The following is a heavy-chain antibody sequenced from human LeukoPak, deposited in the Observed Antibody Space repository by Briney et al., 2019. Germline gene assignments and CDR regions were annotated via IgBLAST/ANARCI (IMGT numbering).Heavy chain of an antibody. V-gene: IGHV3-43D*03. J-gene: IGHJ1*01. CDR2: ISWDSGNS. Sequence: GGSLRLSCAASGFTFKDYAMHWVRQAPGKGLEWVALISWDSGNSYYADSVKGRFTIARDNSKNSLSLQMNSLRPEDTALYYCAKGPGAAVAKRYIQHWGQGTLITVSS. CDR3: AKGPGAAVAKRYIQH. CDR1: GFTFKDYA. D-gene: IGHD6-19*01.